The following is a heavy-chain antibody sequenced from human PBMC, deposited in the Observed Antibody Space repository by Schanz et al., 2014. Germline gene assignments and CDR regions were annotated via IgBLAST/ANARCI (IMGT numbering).Heavy chain of an antibody. Sequence: QVQLVQSWAEVKGPGASVKVSCKASGVTFSSYTISWIRQAPGQGLEWMGRIIPSLGLAKYEQKFQDKVTITADTSTTTAYMELSGLRSEDTAVYYCARGGYSSGWYDRDIAHFDYWGQGTLVTVSS. CDR2: IIPSLGLA. J-gene: IGHJ4*02. CDR3: ARGGYSSGWYDRDIAHFDY. V-gene: IGHV1-69*09. CDR1: GVTFSSYT. D-gene: IGHD6-19*01.